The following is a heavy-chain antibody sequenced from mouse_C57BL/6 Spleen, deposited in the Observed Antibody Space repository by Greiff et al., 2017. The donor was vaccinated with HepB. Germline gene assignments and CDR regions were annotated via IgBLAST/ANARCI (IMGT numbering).Heavy chain of an antibody. V-gene: IGHV1-80*01. CDR3: ARSKIGLTRGYFDV. D-gene: IGHD4-1*01. CDR2: IYPGDGDT. CDR1: GYAFSSYW. Sequence: VQLQESGAELVKPGASVKISCKASGYAFSSYWMNWVKQRPGKGLEWIGQIYPGDGDTNYNGKFKGKATLTADKSSSTAYMQLNSLTSEDSAVYFCARSKIGLTRGYFDVWGTGTTVTVSS. J-gene: IGHJ1*03.